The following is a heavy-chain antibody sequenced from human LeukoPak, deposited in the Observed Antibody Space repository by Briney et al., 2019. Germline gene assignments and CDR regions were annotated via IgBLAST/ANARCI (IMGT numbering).Heavy chain of an antibody. V-gene: IGHV4-39*01. Sequence: PSGTLSLTCTVSGGSISSSSYYWAWIRQSPGKGLEWIGTIYYSGSTDYNPSLKSRVTMSVETSKNQFSLKLSSVTAADTAVYYCARNISTVANGARYNWFDPWGQGTLVTVSS. CDR2: IYYSGST. CDR3: ARNISTVANGARYNWFDP. D-gene: IGHD4-11*01. J-gene: IGHJ5*02. CDR1: GGSISSSSYY.